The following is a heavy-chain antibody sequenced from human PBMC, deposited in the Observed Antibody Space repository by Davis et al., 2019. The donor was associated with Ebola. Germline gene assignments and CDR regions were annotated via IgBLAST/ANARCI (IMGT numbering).Heavy chain of an antibody. CDR1: GFTLSDHY. CDR2: TRNRANSYTT. J-gene: IGHJ4*02. CDR3: ARGCSSTNCYPDY. D-gene: IGHD2-2*01. Sequence: GESLKISCAASGFTLSDHYMDWVRQAPGKGLQWVGRTRNRANSYTTEYAASVKGRFTISRDDSKNSLYLQMNSLRTEDTALYYCARGCSSTNCYPDYWGQGTLVTVSS. V-gene: IGHV3-72*01.